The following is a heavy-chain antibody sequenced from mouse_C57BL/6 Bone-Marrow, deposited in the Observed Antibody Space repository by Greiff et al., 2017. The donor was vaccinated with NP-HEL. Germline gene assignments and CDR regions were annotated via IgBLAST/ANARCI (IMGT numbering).Heavy chain of an antibody. CDR1: GYTFTSYW. J-gene: IGHJ1*03. D-gene: IGHD1-1*01. CDR3: ARYGSSYLNWYVDV. V-gene: IGHV1-59*01. CDR2: IDPSDSYT. Sequence: QVQLQQPGAELVRPGTSVKLSCKASGYTFTSYWMHWVKQRPGQGLEWIGVIDPSDSYTNYNQKFKGKATLTVDTSSSTAYMQLSSLTSEDSAVYYCARYGSSYLNWYVDVWGTGTTVTVSS.